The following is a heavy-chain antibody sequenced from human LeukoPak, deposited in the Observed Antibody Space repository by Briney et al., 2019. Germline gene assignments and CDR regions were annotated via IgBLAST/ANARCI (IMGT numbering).Heavy chain of an antibody. CDR2: ISSSGSTI. D-gene: IGHD3-3*01. CDR3: ARPYYDFWSGYYPADY. V-gene: IGHV3-11*01. J-gene: IGHJ4*02. CDR1: GSTFSDYY. Sequence: GGSLRLSCAASGSTFSDYYMSWIRQAPGKGLEWVSYISSSGSTIYYADSVKGRFTISRDNAKNSLYLQMNSLRAEDTAVYYCARPYYDFWSGYYPADYWGQGTLVTVSS.